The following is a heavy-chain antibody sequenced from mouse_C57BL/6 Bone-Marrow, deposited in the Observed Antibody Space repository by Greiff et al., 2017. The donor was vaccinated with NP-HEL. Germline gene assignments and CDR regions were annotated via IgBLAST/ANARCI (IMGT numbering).Heavy chain of an antibody. D-gene: IGHD1-1*01. Sequence: DVHLVESGGGLVKPGGSLKLSCAASGFTFSSYAMSWVRQTPEKRLEWVATISDGGSYTYYPDNVKGRFTISRDNAKNNLYLQMSHLKSEDTAMYYCARAYGSSSFAYWGQGTLVTVSA. CDR1: GFTFSSYA. CDR3: ARAYGSSSFAY. J-gene: IGHJ3*01. V-gene: IGHV5-4*01. CDR2: ISDGGSYT.